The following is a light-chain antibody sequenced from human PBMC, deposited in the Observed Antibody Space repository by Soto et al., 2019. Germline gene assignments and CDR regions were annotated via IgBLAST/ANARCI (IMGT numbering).Light chain of an antibody. J-gene: IGKJ5*01. V-gene: IGKV3D-15*01. CDR1: QSVSGY. Sequence: EIVLTQSPATLSSSPGETATLSCRASQSVSGYIGWYQQTPGQAPRLLIYVASSRATGIPARFSGSGSGTEFTLTISRLQSEDSAVYYCQQYNTWPAEITFGQGTRLEIK. CDR2: VAS. CDR3: QQYNTWPAEIT.